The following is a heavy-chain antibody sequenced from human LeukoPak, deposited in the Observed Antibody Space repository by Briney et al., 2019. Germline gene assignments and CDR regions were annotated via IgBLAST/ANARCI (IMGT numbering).Heavy chain of an antibody. CDR1: GFTFSTYW. CDR3: ARRGTSSSWAHFDY. Sequence: GVSLRLSCAASGFTFSTYWMTWVRQAPGKGLEWVANIKQDGSEKYYVDSVKGRFTISRDNAKNSLYLQMNSLGAEDTAVYYCARRGTSSSWAHFDYWGQGTLVTVSS. CDR2: IKQDGSEK. J-gene: IGHJ4*02. V-gene: IGHV3-7*05. D-gene: IGHD6-13*01.